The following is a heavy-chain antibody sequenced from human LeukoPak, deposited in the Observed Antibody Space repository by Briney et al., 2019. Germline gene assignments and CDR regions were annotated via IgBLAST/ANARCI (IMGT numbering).Heavy chain of an antibody. V-gene: IGHV3-7*01. CDR2: TNQDGSEG. Sequence: GGSLRLSCAASGFTFTKYWMAWVRQTPEKGLEWVANTNQDGSEGYYLDSVRGRFTSSRDNAKNSLYLQMNSLRVEDTAVYYCSNGIYDTSYWGQGTLVTVSS. CDR1: GFTFTKYW. CDR3: SNGIYDTSY. J-gene: IGHJ4*02. D-gene: IGHD2/OR15-2a*01.